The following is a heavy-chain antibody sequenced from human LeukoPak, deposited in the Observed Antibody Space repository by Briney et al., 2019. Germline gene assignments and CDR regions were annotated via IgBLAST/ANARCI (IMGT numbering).Heavy chain of an antibody. Sequence: GGSESLLRAASGYTFSSYGMHWVSQAPGKGLEWVAVIWYDGSNKYYADSVKGRFTISRDNSKNTLYLQMNSLRAEDTAVYYCARDDVAVTGALDFWGQGTPVTVSS. CDR2: IWYDGSNK. CDR1: GYTFSSYG. D-gene: IGHD6-19*01. V-gene: IGHV3-33*01. CDR3: ARDDVAVTGALDF. J-gene: IGHJ4*02.